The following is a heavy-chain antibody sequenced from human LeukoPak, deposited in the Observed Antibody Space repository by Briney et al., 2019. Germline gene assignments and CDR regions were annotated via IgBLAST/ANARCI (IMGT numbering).Heavy chain of an antibody. CDR1: GFTFSSYA. CDR2: ISGSGGST. V-gene: IGHV3-23*01. CDR3: AKDLGYKTYYYDSSGYQPAFDY. Sequence: GASLRLSCAASGFTFSSYAMSWVRQAPGKGVEWVSAISGSGGSTYYADSVKGRFTISRDNSKNTLYLQMNSLRAEDTAVYYCAKDLGYKTYYYDSSGYQPAFDYWGQGTLVTVSS. D-gene: IGHD3-22*01. J-gene: IGHJ4*02.